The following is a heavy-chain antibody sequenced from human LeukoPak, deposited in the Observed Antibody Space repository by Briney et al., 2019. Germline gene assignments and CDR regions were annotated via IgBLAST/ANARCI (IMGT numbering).Heavy chain of an antibody. J-gene: IGHJ4*02. V-gene: IGHV4-38-2*01. CDR1: GYSISSGYY. CDR3: ARYCSGGSCYLSSRDY. D-gene: IGHD2-15*01. Sequence: SETLSLTCYVSGYSISSGYYWGWIRQPPGKGLEWVANVYRDGNTYYSPSLESRATISVDTSKNLFSLKLSSLSAADTAVYYCARYCSGGSCYLSSRDYWGQGTLVTVSS. CDR2: VYRDGNT.